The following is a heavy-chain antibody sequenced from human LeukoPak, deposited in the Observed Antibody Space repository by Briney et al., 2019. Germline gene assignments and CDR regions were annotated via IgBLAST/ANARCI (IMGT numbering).Heavy chain of an antibody. CDR1: LLTLTGKY. V-gene: IGHV3-66*01. D-gene: IGHD6-19*01. CDR3: AKVGAVAAVEN. J-gene: IGHJ4*02. CDR2: IYTGETT. Sequence: PRGSPRPSPALSLLTLTGKYTSAVPQAPGKGLEWVSVIYTGETTYYADSVKGRFTISRDNSKNTLYLQMDGLRVEDTAVYYCAKVGAVAAVENWGQGTLVTVSS.